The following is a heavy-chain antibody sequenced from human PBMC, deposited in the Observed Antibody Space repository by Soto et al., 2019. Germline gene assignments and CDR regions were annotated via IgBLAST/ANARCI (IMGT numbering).Heavy chain of an antibody. Sequence: QVQLVQSGAEVKKPGASVKVSCKASGYTFTSYYIHWVRQAPGQGLEWMGIINPNGGSTNYAQKFQGRLNMTRDTSTSTVYMDLSSLRSEDTAVYYCARGLFAGDVWGKGTTVTVSS. CDR2: INPNGGST. CDR1: GYTFTSYY. V-gene: IGHV1-46*03. J-gene: IGHJ6*04. CDR3: ARGLFAGDV.